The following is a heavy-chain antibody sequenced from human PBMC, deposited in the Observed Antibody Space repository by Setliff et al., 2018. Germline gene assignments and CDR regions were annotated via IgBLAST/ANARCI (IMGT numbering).Heavy chain of an antibody. J-gene: IGHJ4*02. CDR2: IVPQTKTT. Sequence: ASVKVSCKTSGGPFSTYAMNWVRQAPGQGLEWMGVIVPQTKTTFYAEKFQGRVTFTADDAKTKGYMELSNLRSEDTAVYFCTREGRGVTTAHWGQGTLVTVSS. V-gene: IGHV1-69*13. CDR1: GGPFSTYA. D-gene: IGHD4-17*01. CDR3: TREGRGVTTAH.